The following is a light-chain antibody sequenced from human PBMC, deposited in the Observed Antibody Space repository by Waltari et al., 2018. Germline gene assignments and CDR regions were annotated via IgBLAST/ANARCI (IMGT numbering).Light chain of an antibody. CDR3: QAWDSSTVV. CDR2: QDN. CDR1: KLGDKY. V-gene: IGLV3-1*01. J-gene: IGLJ2*01. Sequence: SYELTQPPSVSVSPGQTASITCSGDKLGDKYACWYQQKPGQSPVLVIYQDNKRPQGIPERFSGSNSGNTATLTISGTQAMDEADYYCQAWDSSTVVFGGGTKLTVL.